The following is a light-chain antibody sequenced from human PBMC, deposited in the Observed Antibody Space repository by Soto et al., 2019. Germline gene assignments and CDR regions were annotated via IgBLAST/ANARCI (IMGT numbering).Light chain of an antibody. CDR1: SGDIGGYNY. CDR3: TSYTITHIPVI. CDR2: EVS. V-gene: IGLV2-14*01. J-gene: IGLJ2*01. Sequence: QSALTQPRSVSGSPGQSVTISCTGASGDIGGYNYVSWLQQHPGEAPKLIIYEVSNRPSGVSNRFSGSKSGNTASLTITGLQPEDEASYYCTSYTITHIPVIFGGGTKVTVL.